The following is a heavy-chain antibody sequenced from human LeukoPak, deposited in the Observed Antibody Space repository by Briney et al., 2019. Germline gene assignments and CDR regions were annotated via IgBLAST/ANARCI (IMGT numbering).Heavy chain of an antibody. CDR1: GGSISSYY. V-gene: IGHV4-4*07. Sequence: SETLSLTCTVSGGSISSYYWSWIRQPAGKGLEWIGRIYTSGSTNYNPSLKSRVTMSVDTSKNQFSLKLSSVTAADTAVYYCARGSAAAGTGSVDYWGQGTLVTVSS. CDR3: ARGSAAAGTGSVDY. D-gene: IGHD6-13*01. CDR2: IYTSGST. J-gene: IGHJ4*02.